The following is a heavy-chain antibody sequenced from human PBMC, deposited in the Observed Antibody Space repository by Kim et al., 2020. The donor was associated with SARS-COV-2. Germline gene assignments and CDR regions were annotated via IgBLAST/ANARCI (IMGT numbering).Heavy chain of an antibody. CDR2: IIPIFGTA. V-gene: IGHV1-69*13. D-gene: IGHD3-10*01. J-gene: IGHJ6*02. CDR3: ARVLLWFGESANYYYYGMDV. Sequence: SVKVSCKASGGTFSSYAISWVRQAPGQGLEWMGGIIPIFGTANYAQKFQGRVTITADESTSTAYMELSSLRSEDTAVYYCARVLLWFGESANYYYYGMDVWGQGTTVTVSS. CDR1: GGTFSSYA.